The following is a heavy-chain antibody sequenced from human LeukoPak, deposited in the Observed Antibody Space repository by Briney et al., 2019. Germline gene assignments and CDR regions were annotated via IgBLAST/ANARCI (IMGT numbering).Heavy chain of an antibody. CDR2: ISSSSSYL. Sequence: GGSLRLSCAASGFSFSSYSMNWVRQAPGKGLEWVSFISSSSSYLYYADSVKGRFTISRDNAKNSLFLQMNSLRAEDTAVYYCARDGDSDNIDFWGQGTLVTVSS. D-gene: IGHD4-17*01. CDR1: GFSFSSYS. J-gene: IGHJ4*02. CDR3: ARDGDSDNIDF. V-gene: IGHV3-21*01.